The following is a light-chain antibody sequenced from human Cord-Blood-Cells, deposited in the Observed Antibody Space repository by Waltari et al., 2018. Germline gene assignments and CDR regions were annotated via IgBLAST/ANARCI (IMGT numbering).Light chain of an antibody. V-gene: IGLV2-11*01. J-gene: IGLJ2*01. CDR3: CSYAGSYTLV. Sequence: QSALTQPRSVSGSPGQSVTISCTGTSSDVGGYNYVSWYQQHPGKAPKLMIYDVSKRPSAVPDRCSGSKAGNTASLTISGLQAEDEADYYGCSYAGSYTLVFGGGTKLTVL. CDR1: SSDVGGYNY. CDR2: DVS.